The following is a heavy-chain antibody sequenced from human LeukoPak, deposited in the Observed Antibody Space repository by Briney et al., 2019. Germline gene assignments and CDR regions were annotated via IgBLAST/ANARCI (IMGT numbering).Heavy chain of an antibody. Sequence: GGSLRLSCAASGFTFSSYSMNWVRQAPGKGLEWISYITSSSSTTYYADSVKGRFTISRDNAKNSLYLQMNSLRAEDTAVYYCARVSGSSWYNYYYYMDVWGKGTTVTISS. V-gene: IGHV3-48*04. CDR3: ARVSGSSWYNYYYYMDV. CDR1: GFTFSSYS. D-gene: IGHD6-13*01. CDR2: ITSSSSTT. J-gene: IGHJ6*03.